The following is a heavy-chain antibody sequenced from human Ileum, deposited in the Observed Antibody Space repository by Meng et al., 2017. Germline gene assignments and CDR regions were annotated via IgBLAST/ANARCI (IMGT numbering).Heavy chain of an antibody. J-gene: IGHJ4*02. CDR1: GGTFSSYA. D-gene: IGHD2-2*01. CDR2: IIPIFGTA. Sequence: QVQVGQSGAEGKKPGSSVKVSCKASGGTFSSYAISWVRQAPGQGLEWMGGIIPIFGTATYAQKFQGRVTITADKSTSTAYMELSSLRSEDTAVYYCAIPDCSSTSCYAGYWGQGTLVTVSS. V-gene: IGHV1-69*06. CDR3: AIPDCSSTSCYAGY.